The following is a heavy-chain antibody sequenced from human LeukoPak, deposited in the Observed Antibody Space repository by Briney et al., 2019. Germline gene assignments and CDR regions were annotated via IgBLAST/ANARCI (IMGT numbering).Heavy chain of an antibody. V-gene: IGHV1-2*02. D-gene: IGHD2-21*01. Sequence: ASVKVSCKASGYTFTSYDINWVRQATGQGLEWMGWINPNSGGTNYAQKFQGRVTMTRDTSISTAYMELSRLRSDDTAVYYCARDFTIWSHDYWGQGTLVTVSS. CDR2: INPNSGGT. CDR3: ARDFTIWSHDY. CDR1: GYTFTSYD. J-gene: IGHJ4*02.